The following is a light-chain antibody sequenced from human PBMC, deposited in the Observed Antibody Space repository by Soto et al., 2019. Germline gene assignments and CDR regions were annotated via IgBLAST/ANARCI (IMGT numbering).Light chain of an antibody. CDR1: QSVSSTY. CDR2: GAS. Sequence: EIVLTQSPGTLSLSPGERATLSCRASQSVSSTYLAWHQHKRGQAPRLLIYGASSRATGIPDRFSGSGSGTDFILTIRRLEPEDSAVYYCHQYSRPPRTFGQGTKVEIK. J-gene: IGKJ1*01. V-gene: IGKV3-20*01. CDR3: HQYSRPPRT.